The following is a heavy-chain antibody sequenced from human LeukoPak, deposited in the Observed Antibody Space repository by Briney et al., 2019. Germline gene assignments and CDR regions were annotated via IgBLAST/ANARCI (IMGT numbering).Heavy chain of an antibody. CDR3: ARSSYSSSSSV. Sequence: GGSLRLSCAVSGFTFSGFWMSWSRQVPGKRLEWVASINSDGSEGYYADVVKGRFAISRDNAKNSLYLRINSLRAEDTAVYYCARSSYSSSSSVWGQGTMVTVSS. V-gene: IGHV3-7*03. J-gene: IGHJ3*01. CDR2: INSDGSEG. D-gene: IGHD6-6*01. CDR1: GFTFSGFW.